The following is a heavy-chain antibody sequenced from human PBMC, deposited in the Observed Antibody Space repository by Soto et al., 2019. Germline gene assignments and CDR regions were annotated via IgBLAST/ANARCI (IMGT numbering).Heavy chain of an antibody. CDR2: ISYDGSTK. CDR3: ARDGTAMALNWFDP. Sequence: LRLSCAASGFTFSSYAVHWARQAPGKGLEWVAVISYDGSTKYYADSLKGRFTISRDNSKNTVYLQMNGLRAEDTAVYYCARDGTAMALNWFDPWGQGTLVTVSS. V-gene: IGHV3-30-3*01. CDR1: GFTFSSYA. J-gene: IGHJ5*02. D-gene: IGHD5-18*01.